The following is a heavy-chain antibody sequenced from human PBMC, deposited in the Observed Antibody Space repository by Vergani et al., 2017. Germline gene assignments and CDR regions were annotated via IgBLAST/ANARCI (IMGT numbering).Heavy chain of an antibody. CDR2: INHSGST. J-gene: IGHJ3*01. CDR1: GGSFSGYY. V-gene: IGHV4-34*01. Sequence: QVQLQQWGAGLLKPSETLSLTCAVYGGSFSGYYWSWIRQPPGKGLEWIGEINHSGSTNYNPSLKSRVTISVDTSKNQLSLKLSSVTAADTAVYYCARGGEAVAGQRVDFDYWGQGTMVTVSS. D-gene: IGHD6-19*01. CDR3: ARGGEAVAGQRVDFDY.